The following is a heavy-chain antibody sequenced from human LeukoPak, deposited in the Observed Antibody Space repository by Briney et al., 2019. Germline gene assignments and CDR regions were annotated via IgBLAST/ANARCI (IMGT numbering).Heavy chain of an antibody. J-gene: IGHJ4*02. CDR2: INTDGRIT. CDR1: GFSFRYFA. V-gene: IGHV3-64*02. CDR3: TRDGGSFCDFDY. Sequence: GGSLGISCVGSGFSFRYFAIHWVRQAPGKGLEYVSVINTDGRITYYADSVKGRFTISRDNSKNTVYLQMGSLRGDDMAVYYCTRDGGSFCDFDYWGQGALVTVSS. D-gene: IGHD1-26*01.